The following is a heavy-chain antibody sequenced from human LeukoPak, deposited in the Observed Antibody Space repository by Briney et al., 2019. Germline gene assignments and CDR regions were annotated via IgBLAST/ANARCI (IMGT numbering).Heavy chain of an antibody. CDR1: GYTFTHYY. J-gene: IGHJ4*02. CDR2: INPNSGGT. V-gene: IGHV1-2*06. Sequence: ASVKVSCKASGYTFTHYYIHWVGQSPGQGGEWMAPINPNSGGTNYSQKFQGRVTMTRDTSISTPYMELSRLTSDDSALYYCARGTQWLVGNYWGQGTLVTVSS. D-gene: IGHD6-19*01. CDR3: ARGTQWLVGNY.